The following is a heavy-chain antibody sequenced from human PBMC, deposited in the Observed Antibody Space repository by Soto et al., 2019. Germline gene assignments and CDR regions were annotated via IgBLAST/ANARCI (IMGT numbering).Heavy chain of an antibody. D-gene: IGHD3-10*01. CDR3: ARRVHGAYYYYMDV. CDR2: INAGNGNT. V-gene: IGHV1-3*01. CDR1: GYTFTSCA. J-gene: IGHJ6*03. Sequence: QVQLVQSGAEVKKPGASVKVSCKASGYTFTSCAMHWVRQAPGQRLEWMGWINAGNGNTKYSQKFQGRVTITRDTSASTAYMELSSLRSEDTAVYYCARRVHGAYYYYMDVWGKGTTVTVSS.